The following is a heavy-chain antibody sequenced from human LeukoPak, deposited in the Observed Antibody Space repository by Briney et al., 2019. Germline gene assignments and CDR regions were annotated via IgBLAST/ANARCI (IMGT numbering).Heavy chain of an antibody. V-gene: IGHV3-30*04. J-gene: IGHJ4*02. CDR2: ISYDGSNK. CDR1: GFTFSSYA. CDR3: AKAAHYDSSGYCADY. Sequence: GGSLRLSCAASGFTFSSYAMHWVRQAPGKGLEWVAVISYDGSNKYYADSVKGRFTISRDNSKNTLYLQMNSLRAEDTAVYYCAKAAHYDSSGYCADYWGQGTLVTVSS. D-gene: IGHD3-22*01.